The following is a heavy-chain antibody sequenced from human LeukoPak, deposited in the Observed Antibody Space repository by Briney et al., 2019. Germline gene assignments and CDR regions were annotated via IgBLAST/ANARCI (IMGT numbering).Heavy chain of an antibody. CDR2: ISGSGGST. Sequence: GGSLRLSCAASGFTFSSYAMSWVRQAPGKGLEWVSAISGSGGSTYYADSVKGRFTISRDNSKNTLHLQMNSLRAEDTAVYYCAKLFVGATHPGSGLNYWGQGTLVTVSS. J-gene: IGHJ4*02. D-gene: IGHD1-26*01. CDR1: GFTFSSYA. CDR3: AKLFVGATHPGSGLNY. V-gene: IGHV3-23*01.